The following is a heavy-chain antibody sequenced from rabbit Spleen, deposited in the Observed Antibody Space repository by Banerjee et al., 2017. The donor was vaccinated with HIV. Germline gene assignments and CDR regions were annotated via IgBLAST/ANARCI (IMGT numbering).Heavy chain of an antibody. Sequence: QSLEESGGGLVKPGASLTLTCKASGFSFSTNYDMCWVRQAPGKGLEWIGCIYTGNGKNYYASWAKGRFTISKASSTTVTLEMTSLTAADTATYFCARDAGSYDYIDVYFNLWGPGTLVTVS. J-gene: IGHJ4*01. CDR3: ARDAGSYDYIDVYFNL. CDR2: IYTGNGKN. V-gene: IGHV1S40*01. D-gene: IGHD8-1*01. CDR1: GFSFSTNYD.